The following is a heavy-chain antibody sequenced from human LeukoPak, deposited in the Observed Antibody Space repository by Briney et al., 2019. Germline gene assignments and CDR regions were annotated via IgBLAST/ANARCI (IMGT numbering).Heavy chain of an antibody. CDR1: GGSFSGYY. CDR2: INHSGST. J-gene: IGHJ4*02. V-gene: IGHV4-34*01. Sequence: SETLSLTCAVYGGSFSGYYWSWIRQPPGKGLEWMGEINHSGSTNYNPSLKSRVTISVDTSKNQFSLKLSSVTAADTAVYYCARIPGYSSSWYREFDYWGQGTLVTVSS. D-gene: IGHD6-13*01. CDR3: ARIPGYSSSWYREFDY.